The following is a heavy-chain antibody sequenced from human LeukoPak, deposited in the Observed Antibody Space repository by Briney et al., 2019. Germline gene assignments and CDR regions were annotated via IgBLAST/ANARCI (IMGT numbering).Heavy chain of an antibody. V-gene: IGHV4-59*01. D-gene: IGHD4/OR15-4a*01. CDR3: ARCRLLFTVLIDFDY. CDR1: GGPISSYH. Sequence: SEPVPLTCSVCGGPISSYHWSWLRQPPEKGLVWIGYIYYLASTNYHPSLRSRVPISVDTSKNRFSRKLSSVTAGDTAVYYWARCRLLFTVLIDFDYWGQGTLVTVSS. CDR2: IYYLAST. J-gene: IGHJ4*02.